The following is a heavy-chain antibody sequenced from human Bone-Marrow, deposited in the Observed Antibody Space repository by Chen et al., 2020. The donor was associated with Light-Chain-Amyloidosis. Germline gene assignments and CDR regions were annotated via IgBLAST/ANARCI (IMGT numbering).Heavy chain of an antibody. CDR2: ISRTGAT. D-gene: IGHD5-18*01. V-gene: IGHV4-39*06. CDR1: GDSTRSSLYY. J-gene: IGHJ4*02. CDR3: ARGESVYRNGNDFFYE. Sequence: RLQMQESGPGLVKPSETLSLSCTVSGDSTRSSLYYWHWIRQSTGRGLEWIGSISRTGATSYNPARGGRVTISLDTSKNSYSVDVTSVSGADTAVYYCARGESVYRNGNDFFYEWGQGTLVTVSS.